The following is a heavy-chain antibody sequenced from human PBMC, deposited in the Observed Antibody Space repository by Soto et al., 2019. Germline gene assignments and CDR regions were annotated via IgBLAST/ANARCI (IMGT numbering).Heavy chain of an antibody. Sequence: GGSLRLSCAASGFTFSSYSMNWVRQAPGKGLEWVSSISSSSSYIYYADSVKGGFTISRDNAKNSLYLQMNSLRAEDTAVYYCATGPAAGHFDYWGQGTLVTVSS. CDR1: GFTFSSYS. CDR3: ATGPAAGHFDY. CDR2: ISSSSSYI. V-gene: IGHV3-21*01. D-gene: IGHD6-19*01. J-gene: IGHJ4*02.